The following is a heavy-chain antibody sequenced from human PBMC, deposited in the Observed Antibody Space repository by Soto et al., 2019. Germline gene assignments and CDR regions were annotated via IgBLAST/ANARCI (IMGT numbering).Heavy chain of an antibody. CDR1: GFIFSSYS. J-gene: IGHJ4*02. CDR3: ARGTGALSALDD. Sequence: EVQLVESGGGLIQPGGSLRLSCAASGFIFSSYSMNWVRQAPGKGLEWVSYISSTGSIIYYADSVKGRFTMSRDNATNSLYLQMNSLRDEDTAAYYYARGTGALSALDDWGQGTLVTVSS. CDR2: ISSTGSII. D-gene: IGHD1-1*01. V-gene: IGHV3-48*02.